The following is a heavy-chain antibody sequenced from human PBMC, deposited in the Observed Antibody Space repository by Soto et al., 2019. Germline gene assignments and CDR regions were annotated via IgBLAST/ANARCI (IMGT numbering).Heavy chain of an antibody. CDR1: GGSFSGYY. J-gene: IGHJ5*02. CDR3: ARGRYCSSTSCHRRPWFDP. D-gene: IGHD2-2*01. Sequence: SETLSLTCAVYGGSFSGYYWSWIRQPPGKGLEWIGEINHSGSTNYNPSLKSRVTISVDTSKNQFSLKLSSVTAADTAVYYCARGRYCSSTSCHRRPWFDPWGQGTLVTVSS. CDR2: INHSGST. V-gene: IGHV4-34*01.